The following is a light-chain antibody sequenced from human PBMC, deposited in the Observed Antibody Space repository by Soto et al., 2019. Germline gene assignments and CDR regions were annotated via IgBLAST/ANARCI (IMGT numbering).Light chain of an antibody. CDR1: QGISNS. J-gene: IGKJ1*01. CDR3: QQYKSHWT. V-gene: IGKV1-5*03. Sequence: DVQMTQSPSTLSASVGDRVTITCRASQGISNSLAWYQQKPWKPAKLLIYQASSIKSGVPSWFGGRGSGPEFPLTITSGQPDDFATYYRQQYKSHWTLGQGTKGDI. CDR2: QAS.